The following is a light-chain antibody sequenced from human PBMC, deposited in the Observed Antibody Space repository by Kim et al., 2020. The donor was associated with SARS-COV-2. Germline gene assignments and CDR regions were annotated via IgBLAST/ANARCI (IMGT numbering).Light chain of an antibody. Sequence: VSPGERATLSCRASQSVSSNLAWYQQNPGQAPRLLIYGASTRASGIPARFSGTGSGTEFTLTIDSLQSEDFALYYCQQYNNWPPYTFGQGTKLEI. CDR3: QQYNNWPPYT. CDR1: QSVSSN. V-gene: IGKV3-15*01. J-gene: IGKJ2*01. CDR2: GAS.